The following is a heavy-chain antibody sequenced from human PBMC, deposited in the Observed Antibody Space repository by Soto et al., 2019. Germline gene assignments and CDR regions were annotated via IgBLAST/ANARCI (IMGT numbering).Heavy chain of an antibody. V-gene: IGHV3-21*01. CDR3: VRDVNYYDSSGHRNY. D-gene: IGHD3-22*01. CDR1: GFTFSTYS. CDR2: INSTSTYI. Sequence: EVQLVESGGGLVKPGGSLRLSCAASGFTFSTYSMHWVRQAPGKGLEWVSSINSTSTYIYYADSVTGRFTISRDNAKNSLYLQMNSLRGEDTAVSYCVRDVNYYDSSGHRNYWGQGTLVTVSS. J-gene: IGHJ4*02.